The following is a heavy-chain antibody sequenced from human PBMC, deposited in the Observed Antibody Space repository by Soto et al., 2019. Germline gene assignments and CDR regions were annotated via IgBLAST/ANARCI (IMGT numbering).Heavy chain of an antibody. D-gene: IGHD2-15*01. V-gene: IGHV4-34*01. Sequence: SETLSLTCAVYGGSFSGYYWSWIRLPPGKGVEWIEEINHSGSTNYNPCLKSRVTISVDTSKNQFSLKLSSVTAADTAVYYCPRPRYCSGGSCYSGHYFDYWGQGTLVTVSS. J-gene: IGHJ4*02. CDR3: PRPRYCSGGSCYSGHYFDY. CDR2: INHSGST. CDR1: GGSFSGYY.